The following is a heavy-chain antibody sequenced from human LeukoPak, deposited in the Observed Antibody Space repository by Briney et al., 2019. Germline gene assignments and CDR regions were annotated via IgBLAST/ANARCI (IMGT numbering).Heavy chain of an antibody. CDR2: ISGSI. V-gene: IGHV3-21*01. D-gene: IGHD3-10*01. J-gene: IGHJ4*02. Sequence: GGSLRLSCAASGFTFSSYSMNWVRQAPGKGLEWVSFISGSIYYADSVKDGFTISRDNAKNSLYLQINSLRAEDTAVYYCARGEYGSGSYHIDYWGQGTLVTVSS. CDR3: ARGEYGSGSYHIDY. CDR1: GFTFSSYS.